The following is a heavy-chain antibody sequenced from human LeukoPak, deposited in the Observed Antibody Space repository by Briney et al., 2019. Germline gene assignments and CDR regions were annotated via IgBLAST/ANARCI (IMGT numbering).Heavy chain of an antibody. D-gene: IGHD2-2*01. V-gene: IGHV4-34*01. J-gene: IGHJ6*03. CDR2: INHSGST. CDR3: ARGIRLDCSSTSCYLFDYYYYMDV. Sequence: PSETLSLTCNVSGESISSHYWSWTRQSPGKGLEWIGEINHSGSTNYNPSLKSRVTISVDTSKNQFSLKLSSVTAADTAVYYCARGIRLDCSSTSCYLFDYYYYMDVWGKGTTVTVSS. CDR1: GESISSHY.